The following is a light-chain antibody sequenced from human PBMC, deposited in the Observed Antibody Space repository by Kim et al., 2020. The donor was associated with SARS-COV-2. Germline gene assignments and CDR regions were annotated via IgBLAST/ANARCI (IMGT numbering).Light chain of an antibody. J-gene: IGKJ4*01. CDR1: RRSVSS. CDR3: RQHGDWSPALT. CDR2: EAA. Sequence: PGAGAAPPCRASRRSVSSFADDQQPRGRAPRRLIYEAAIRATGITDRLCGSGSGTDVTITIGSREPRDYGVYYCRQHGDWSPALTFGGGTKVDIK. V-gene: IGKV3-11*01.